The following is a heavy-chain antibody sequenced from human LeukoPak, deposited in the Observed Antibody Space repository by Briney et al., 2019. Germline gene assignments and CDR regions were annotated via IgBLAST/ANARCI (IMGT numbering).Heavy chain of an antibody. D-gene: IGHD1-26*01. Sequence: ASVKVSCKASGYTFTGYYMHWVRQAPGQGLEWMGWINPNSGGTNYAQKFQGWATMTRDTSTSTVYMELSSLRSEDTAVYYCARNHYGGSYSPRDGMDVWGKGTTVTVSS. CDR1: GYTFTGYY. V-gene: IGHV1-2*04. J-gene: IGHJ6*04. CDR3: ARNHYGGSYSPRDGMDV. CDR2: INPNSGGT.